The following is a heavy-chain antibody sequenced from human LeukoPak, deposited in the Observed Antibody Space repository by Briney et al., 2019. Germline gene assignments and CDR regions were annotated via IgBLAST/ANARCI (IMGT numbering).Heavy chain of an antibody. CDR2: IYSSGNT. CDR3: AREGGNSYGSWYYDL. CDR1: GDSLSRLY. Sequence: PSETLSLTCTVSGDSLSRLYWSWVRQPAGKGLEWIGRIYSSGNTNYNPILQSRVTMSVDTSKNHFSLKLTSVTAADTAVYYCAREGGNSYGSWYYDLWGRGTQITVSS. J-gene: IGHJ2*01. V-gene: IGHV4-4*07. D-gene: IGHD5-18*01.